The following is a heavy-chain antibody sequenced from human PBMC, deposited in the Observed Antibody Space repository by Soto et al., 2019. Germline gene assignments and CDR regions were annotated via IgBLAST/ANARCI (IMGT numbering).Heavy chain of an antibody. CDR1: GFIFSSYA. V-gene: IGHV3-23*01. Sequence: EVPLLESGGGLEQPGGSLRLSFAASGFIFSSYALSWVRQAPGKGLEWVSAISGSGTTTYYADSVKGRFTFSRDNSKNMLYLQRNSLRAEDTAVYYCAKTHSGWYPPFDSWGQGTLVTVSS. CDR3: AKTHSGWYPPFDS. D-gene: IGHD6-19*01. J-gene: IGHJ4*02. CDR2: ISGSGTTT.